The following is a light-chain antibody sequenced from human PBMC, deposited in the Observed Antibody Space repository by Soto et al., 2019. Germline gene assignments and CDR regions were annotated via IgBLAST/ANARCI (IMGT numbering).Light chain of an antibody. V-gene: IGLV4-69*01. J-gene: IGLJ2*01. CDR1: SGHSSYA. CDR3: QTWGTGIDVV. Sequence: QLVLTQSPSASASLGASVKLTCTLSSGHSSYAIAWHQQQPEKGPRYLMKLNSDGSHSKGDGIPDRFSGSSSGAERYLTISSLQSEDGADYYCQTWGTGIDVVFGGGTKLTVL. CDR2: LNSDGSH.